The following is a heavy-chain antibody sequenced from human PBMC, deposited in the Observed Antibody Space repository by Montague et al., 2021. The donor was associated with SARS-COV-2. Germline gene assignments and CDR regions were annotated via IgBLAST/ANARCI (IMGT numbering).Heavy chain of an antibody. CDR1: GGSFSRYY. J-gene: IGHJ6*03. CDR3: ARLGDGIVPSPILGLGPYYSFYYMDV. Sequence: SETLSLTCAVSGGSFSRYYWSWIRQPPGKGLEWIGEISQSGNTKYNPSLQSRVSISLDTSRNQFSLKGSSVTAADTAIYYCARLGDGIVPSPILGLGPYYSFYYMDVWGKGTTVTVSS. V-gene: IGHV4-34*01. D-gene: IGHD2-2*02. CDR2: ISQSGNT.